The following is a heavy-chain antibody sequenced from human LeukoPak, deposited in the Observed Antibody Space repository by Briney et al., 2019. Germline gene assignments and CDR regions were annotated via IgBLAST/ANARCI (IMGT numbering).Heavy chain of an antibody. J-gene: IGHJ4*02. D-gene: IGHD3-22*01. CDR3: AREEREYDSSGYLYYFDY. Sequence: ASVKVSCKASGYTFTSYDINWVRQATGQGLEWMGWISAYNGNTNYAQKLQGRVTMTTDTSTSTAYMELRSLRSDDTAVYYCAREEREYDSSGYLYYFDYWGQGTLVTVSS. CDR1: GYTFTSYD. CDR2: ISAYNGNT. V-gene: IGHV1-18*01.